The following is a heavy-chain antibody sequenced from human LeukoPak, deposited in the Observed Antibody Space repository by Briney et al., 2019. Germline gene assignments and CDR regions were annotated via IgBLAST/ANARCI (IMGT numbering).Heavy chain of an antibody. J-gene: IGHJ4*02. CDR3: ARDRDTDWYFDS. V-gene: IGHV3-11*04. Sequence: GGSLRLSCAVSGFTFTDTYMTWIRQAPGKGLESLSYISPSGTDISYADSVKGRFTISRDNAKNSLYLQMNSLRAEDTAVYYCARDRDTDWYFDSWGQGTLVTVSS. D-gene: IGHD2-2*02. CDR2: ISPSGTDI. CDR1: GFTFTDTY.